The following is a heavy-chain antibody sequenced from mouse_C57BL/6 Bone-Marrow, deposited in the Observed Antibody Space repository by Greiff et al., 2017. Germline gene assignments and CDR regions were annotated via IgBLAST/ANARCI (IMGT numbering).Heavy chain of an antibody. V-gene: IGHV5-6*01. Sequence: EVKLVESGGDLVKPGGSLKLSCAASGFTFSSYGMSWVRQTPDKRLEWVATISSGGSYPYYPDSVKGRYTISRDNAKITLYMQMDSLVYWDTAMYYCARFAYWGQGTLVTVSA. CDR2: ISSGGSYP. CDR1: GFTFSSYG. CDR3: ARFAY. J-gene: IGHJ3*01.